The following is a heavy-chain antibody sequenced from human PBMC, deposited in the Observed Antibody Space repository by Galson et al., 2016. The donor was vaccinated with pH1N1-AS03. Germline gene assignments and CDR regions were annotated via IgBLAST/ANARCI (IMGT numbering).Heavy chain of an antibody. Sequence: SVKVSCKASGYTFSSYGISWVRQAPGQGLEWMGWITAYNGNSNYAQKLQGRLTMTTDTSTSTAYMELRSLRSDDTAVYYCARDQGSVRTTRAFDIWGQGILVTVSS. CDR3: ARDQGSVRTTRAFDI. J-gene: IGHJ4*02. V-gene: IGHV1-18*04. D-gene: IGHD1-26*01. CDR2: ITAYNGNS. CDR1: GYTFSSYG.